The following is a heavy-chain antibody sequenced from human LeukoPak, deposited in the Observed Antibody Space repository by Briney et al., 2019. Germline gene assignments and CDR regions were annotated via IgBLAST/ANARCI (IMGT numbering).Heavy chain of an antibody. D-gene: IGHD3-9*01. CDR3: ARVVLTGYYHDY. CDR2: IYTSGST. CDR1: GGSISSGSYY. J-gene: IGHJ4*02. Sequence: PSETLSLTCTVSGGSISSGSYYWSWIRQPAGKGLEWIGRIYTSGSTNYNPSLKSRVTISVDTSKNQFSLKLSSVTAADTAVYYCARVVLTGYYHDYWGQGTLVTVSS. V-gene: IGHV4-61*02.